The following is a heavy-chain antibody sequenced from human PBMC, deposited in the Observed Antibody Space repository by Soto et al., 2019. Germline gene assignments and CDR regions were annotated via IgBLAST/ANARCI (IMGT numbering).Heavy chain of an antibody. J-gene: IGHJ5*02. V-gene: IGHV3-30*03. D-gene: IGHD4-4*01. Sequence: SLRLSCAASGFTFSDYAMHWVRQAPGKGLEWVAVVSHDGRNTHYADSVKGRFTISRDSSKNTLYLQMNSLRAEDTAVYYCAAQKVTPYDPWGQGTLVTVSS. CDR3: AAQKVTPYDP. CDR1: GFTFSDYA. CDR2: VSHDGRNT.